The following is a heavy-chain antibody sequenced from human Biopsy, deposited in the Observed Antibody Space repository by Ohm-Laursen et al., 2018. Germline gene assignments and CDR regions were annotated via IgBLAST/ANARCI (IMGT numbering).Heavy chain of an antibody. D-gene: IGHD3-22*01. J-gene: IGHJ3*01. CDR1: GGFIISYY. CDR2: IYSSGST. CDR3: AGVVLGPTNDAFDL. V-gene: IGHV4-4*07. Sequence: GTLSLTCTVSGGFIISYYWNWIRQPAGKGLEWIGRIYSSGSTNYNPSLKSRVTMSVDTSKKQLSLRLRSVTAADTAMYYCAGVVLGPTNDAFDLWGQGTMVVVSS.